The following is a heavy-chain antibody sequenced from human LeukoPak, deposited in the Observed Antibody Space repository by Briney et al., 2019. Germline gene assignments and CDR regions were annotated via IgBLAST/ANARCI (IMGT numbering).Heavy chain of an antibody. V-gene: IGHV1-69*06. Sequence: SVKVSCKASGGTFSSYAISWVRQAPGQGLEWMGGITPIFGTANYAQKFQGRVTITADKSTSTAYMELSSLRSEDTAVYYCARERSYYGSGSYYYYYGMDVWGKGTTVTVSS. CDR1: GGTFSSYA. CDR2: ITPIFGTA. J-gene: IGHJ6*04. D-gene: IGHD3-10*01. CDR3: ARERSYYGSGSYYYYYGMDV.